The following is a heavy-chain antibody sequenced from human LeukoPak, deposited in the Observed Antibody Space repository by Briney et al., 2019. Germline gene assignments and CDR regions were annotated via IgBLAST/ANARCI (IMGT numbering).Heavy chain of an antibody. CDR2: TEQDGSEK. J-gene: IGHJ6*02. V-gene: IGHV3-7*05. CDR3: ARENGIVVAGSYYYGMDV. D-gene: IGHD6-19*01. CDR1: GFTFSRYW. Sequence: GGSLRRSCAASGFTFSRYWMSWVRQAPGKGLEWVANTEQDGSEKYYVDSVKGRFTITRDNAKNSLYLQMNSLRAEDTAVYYCARENGIVVAGSYYYGMDVWGQGTTVAVSS.